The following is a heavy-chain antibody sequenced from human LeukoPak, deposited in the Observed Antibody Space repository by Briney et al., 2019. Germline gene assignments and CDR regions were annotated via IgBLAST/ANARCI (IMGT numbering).Heavy chain of an antibody. CDR3: ASFMGWSEWSQADAFDM. J-gene: IGHJ3*02. V-gene: IGHV4-4*07. Sequence: SQTLSLTCTVSGGSISSYYWSWIRQPPGKGLEWIGHMYTSGSTNYNPSLKSRVTMSVDTSKNQFSLKLSSVTAADTAVYYCASFMGWSEWSQADAFDMWGQGTMVTVSS. CDR2: MYTSGST. CDR1: GGSISSYY. D-gene: IGHD3-3*01.